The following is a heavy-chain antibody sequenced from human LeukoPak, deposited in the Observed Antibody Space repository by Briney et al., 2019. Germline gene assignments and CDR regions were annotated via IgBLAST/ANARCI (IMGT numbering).Heavy chain of an antibody. Sequence: GGSLRLSCAYSGLTFSSHWMIWVRQAPGQGLEWVAHINHDGSHTNYVDSVEGRFTISRDNAKNSLHLQMNSLRVEDTAVYYCVSTGSVLDYWGQGTLVTVSS. V-gene: IGHV3-7*01. CDR2: INHDGSHT. CDR3: VSTGSVLDY. J-gene: IGHJ4*02. CDR1: GLTFSSHW. D-gene: IGHD7-27*01.